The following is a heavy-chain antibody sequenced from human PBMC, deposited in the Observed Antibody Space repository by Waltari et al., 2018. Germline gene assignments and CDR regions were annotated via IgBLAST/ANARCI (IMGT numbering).Heavy chain of an antibody. V-gene: IGHV3-48*03. CDR2: ITTTSNTI. J-gene: IGHJ6*02. Sequence: LVESVGGLVQPGGSLRLSCAASRYTLGSYEMAWVRQAPGKGPEWISYITTTSNTIYYADSVKGRFTISRDNPKDLLYLQMNSLRAEDTAVYYCARSRFLETRYGMDVWGPGTTVTVS. CDR3: ARSRFLETRYGMDV. D-gene: IGHD3-3*01. CDR1: RYTLGSYE.